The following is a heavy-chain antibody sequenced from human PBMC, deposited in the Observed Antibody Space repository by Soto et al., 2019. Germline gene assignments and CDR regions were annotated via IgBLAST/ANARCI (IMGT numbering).Heavy chain of an antibody. D-gene: IGHD2-2*01. V-gene: IGHV4-31*03. CDR3: ARCSLVVVPAPGFDP. CDR1: GGSISSGYYY. Sequence: PSETLSLTCSVSGGSISSGYYYWSWIRQHPGKGLEWIGYIYYSGTTYYNPSLKSRVTISVDASKNQFSLKLSSVSAADTALYYCARCSLVVVPAPGFDPWGRGTLVTVS. CDR2: IYYSGTT. J-gene: IGHJ5*02.